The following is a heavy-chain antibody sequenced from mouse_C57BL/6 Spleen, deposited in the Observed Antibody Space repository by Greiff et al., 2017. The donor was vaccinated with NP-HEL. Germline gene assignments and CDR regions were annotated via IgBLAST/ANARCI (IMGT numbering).Heavy chain of an antibody. D-gene: IGHD2-12*01. Sequence: VQLQQSGPELVKPGASVTISCKASGYSFTGYYMNWVKQSPEKSLEWIGEINPSTGGTTYNQKFKAKATLTVDKSSSTAYMQLKSLTSEDSAIYYCATYYREVYYFDYWGQGTTLTVSS. CDR3: ATYYREVYYFDY. CDR2: INPSTGGT. V-gene: IGHV1-42*01. J-gene: IGHJ2*01. CDR1: GYSFTGYY.